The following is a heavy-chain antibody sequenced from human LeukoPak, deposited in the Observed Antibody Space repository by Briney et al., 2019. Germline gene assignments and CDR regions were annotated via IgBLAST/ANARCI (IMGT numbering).Heavy chain of an antibody. D-gene: IGHD3-16*01. J-gene: IGHJ4*02. CDR2: ISAYNGNT. V-gene: IGHV1-18*04. CDR1: GYSFTSYW. Sequence: GESLKISCKGSGYSFTSYWIGWVRQAPGQGLEWMGWISAYNGNTNYAQKLQGRVTMTADTSTSTAYMELRSLRSDDTAVYYCARSWGRDYDYVWGSYPFFDYWGQGTLVTVSS. CDR3: ARSWGRDYDYVWGSYPFFDY.